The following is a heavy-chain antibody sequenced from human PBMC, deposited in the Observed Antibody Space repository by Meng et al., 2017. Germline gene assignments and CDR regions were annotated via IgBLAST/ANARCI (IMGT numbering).Heavy chain of an antibody. Sequence: VPLVEAGAEVKKPGSSVKVSCKASGGTFSSYAISWVRQAPGQGLEWMGGIIPIFGTANYAQKFQGRVTITADESTSTAYMELSSLRSEDTAVYYCARDDYSNYLPFDYWGQGTLVTVSS. J-gene: IGHJ4*02. CDR3: ARDDYSNYLPFDY. CDR1: GGTFSSYA. D-gene: IGHD4-11*01. CDR2: IIPIFGTA. V-gene: IGHV1-69*01.